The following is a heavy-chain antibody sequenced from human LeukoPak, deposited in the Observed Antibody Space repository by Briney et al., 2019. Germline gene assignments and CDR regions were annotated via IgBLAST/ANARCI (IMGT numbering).Heavy chain of an antibody. Sequence: SVKVSCKASGGTFSSYAISWVRQAPGQGLEWMGRIIPILGIANYAQKFQGRVTITADKSTSTAYMELSSLRSEDTAVYYCARVTFYDSSGYYSSYYYYYGMDVWGQGTTVTVSS. CDR2: IIPILGIA. D-gene: IGHD3-22*01. J-gene: IGHJ6*02. CDR1: GGTFSSYA. CDR3: ARVTFYDSSGYYSSYYYYYGMDV. V-gene: IGHV1-69*04.